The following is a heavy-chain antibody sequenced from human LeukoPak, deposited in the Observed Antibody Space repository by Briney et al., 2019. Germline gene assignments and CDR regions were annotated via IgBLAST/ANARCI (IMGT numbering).Heavy chain of an antibody. Sequence: GGSLRLSCAASGFTVSSNYMSWVRQAPGKGLEWVSVIYSGGSTYYADSVKGRFTISRDNSKNTLYLQMNSLRAEDTAVYYCAKDRPYYDRGSDYWGQGTLVTVSS. CDR2: IYSGGST. D-gene: IGHD3-22*01. V-gene: IGHV3-66*01. CDR3: AKDRPYYDRGSDY. CDR1: GFTVSSNY. J-gene: IGHJ4*02.